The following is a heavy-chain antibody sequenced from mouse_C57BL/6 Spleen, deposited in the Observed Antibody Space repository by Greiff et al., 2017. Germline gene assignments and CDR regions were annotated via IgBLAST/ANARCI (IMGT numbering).Heavy chain of an antibody. CDR1: GYTFTDYN. V-gene: IGHV1-18*01. CDR3: ARLVARYWDFDV. D-gene: IGHD1-1*01. J-gene: IGHJ1*03. CDR2: INPNNGGT. Sequence: VQLQQSGPELVKPGASVKIPCKASGYTFTDYNMDWVKQSHGKSLEWIGDINPNNGGTIYNQKFKGKATLTADKSSSTAYMELRSLTSEDTAVYYCARLVARYWDFDVWGTGTTVTVSS.